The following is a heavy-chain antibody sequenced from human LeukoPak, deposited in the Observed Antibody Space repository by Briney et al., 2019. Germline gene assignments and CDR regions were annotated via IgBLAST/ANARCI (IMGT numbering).Heavy chain of an antibody. D-gene: IGHD2-15*01. CDR1: GGFLSNYN. J-gene: IGHJ6*03. CDR2: IYISGST. V-gene: IGHV4-4*07. Sequence: WETLSLTCRVSGGFLSNYNWNWIRQSAGKGLEWIGRIYISGSTDYNPSLKSRVTMSVDASKNEFSLRLNSVTAADSAVYYCARTSGRSWFYYYIDVWGKGTTVTVAS. CDR3: ARTSGRSWFYYYIDV.